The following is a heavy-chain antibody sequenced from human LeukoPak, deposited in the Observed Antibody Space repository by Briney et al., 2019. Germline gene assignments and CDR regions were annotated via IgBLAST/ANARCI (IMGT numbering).Heavy chain of an antibody. D-gene: IGHD3-10*01. CDR1: GGSFSGYY. V-gene: IGHV4-34*01. Sequence: SETLSLTCAVYGGSFSGYYWSWIRQPPGKGLEWIGEINHSGSTNYNPSLKSRVTISVDTSKNQFSLKLSSVTAADTAVYYCARRPRVFYYGSGRRGYYFDYWGQGTLVTVSS. J-gene: IGHJ4*02. CDR2: INHSGST. CDR3: ARRPRVFYYGSGRRGYYFDY.